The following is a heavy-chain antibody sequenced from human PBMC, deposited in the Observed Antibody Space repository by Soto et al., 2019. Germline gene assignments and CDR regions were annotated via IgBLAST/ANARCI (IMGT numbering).Heavy chain of an antibody. Sequence: PSETLFLTCTVSGGSISSYYWSWIRQPPGKGLEWIGYIYYSGSTNYNPSLKSRVTISVDTSKNQFSLKLSSVTAADTAVYYCAREGGHYGMDVWGQGTTVTVSS. D-gene: IGHD2-15*01. J-gene: IGHJ6*02. CDR1: GGSISSYY. CDR2: IYYSGST. V-gene: IGHV4-59*01. CDR3: AREGGHYGMDV.